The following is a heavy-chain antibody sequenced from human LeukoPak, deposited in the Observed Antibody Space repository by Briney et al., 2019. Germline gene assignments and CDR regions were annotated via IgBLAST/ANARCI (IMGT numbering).Heavy chain of an antibody. CDR1: GVTFSSYA. CDR2: ISYDGDT. CDR3: AREYLGVGTIDY. J-gene: IGHJ4*02. Sequence: GGSLRLSCVASGVTFSSYAMSWVRQAPGKGLEWVSVISYDGDTYYADSVKGRITISRDISKNTVYLQMNSLRAEDTAAYYCAREYLGVGTIDYWGQGTLVTVSS. V-gene: IGHV3-66*01. D-gene: IGHD1-26*01.